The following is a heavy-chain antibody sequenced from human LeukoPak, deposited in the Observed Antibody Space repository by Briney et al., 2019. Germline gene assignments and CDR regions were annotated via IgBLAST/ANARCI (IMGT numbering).Heavy chain of an antibody. Sequence: PSETLSLTCTVSGGSISGYYWSWIRQPAGKGLELIGRIYTSEFTNYNPSLKGRVIMSVDTSKNQFSLKLNSVTAADTAVYYCARALSRSSSWEFDPWGQGILATVSS. D-gene: IGHD6-13*01. CDR2: IYTSEFT. J-gene: IGHJ5*02. V-gene: IGHV4-4*07. CDR3: ARALSRSSSWEFDP. CDR1: GGSISGYY.